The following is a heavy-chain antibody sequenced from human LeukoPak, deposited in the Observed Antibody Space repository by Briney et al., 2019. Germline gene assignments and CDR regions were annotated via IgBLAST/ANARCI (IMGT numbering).Heavy chain of an antibody. J-gene: IGHJ6*03. D-gene: IGHD3-9*01. Sequence: SETLSLTCTVSGGSISSYYWSWIRQPAGKGLEWIGEVNHSGSTNYNPSLKSRVTVSVDTSKSQFSLKLSSVTAADTAVYYCARGGGNLLPYFDPKYYYYMDVWGKGTTVTVSS. CDR1: GGSISSYY. CDR2: VNHSGST. V-gene: IGHV4-34*01. CDR3: ARGGGNLLPYFDPKYYYYMDV.